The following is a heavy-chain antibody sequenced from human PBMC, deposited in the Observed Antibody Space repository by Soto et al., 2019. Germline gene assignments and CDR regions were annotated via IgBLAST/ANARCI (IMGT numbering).Heavy chain of an antibody. V-gene: IGHV3-11*06. D-gene: IGHD3-10*01. CDR3: AKEYSEEVPERITMVRGVLSGY. CDR1: GFTFSDYY. Sequence: GGSLRLSCAASGFTFSDYYMSWIRQAPGKGLEWVSYISSSSSYTNYADSVKGRFTISRDNAKNSLYLQMNSLRAEDTAVYYCAKEYSEEVPERITMVRGVLSGYWGQGTLVTVS. J-gene: IGHJ4*02. CDR2: ISSSSSYT.